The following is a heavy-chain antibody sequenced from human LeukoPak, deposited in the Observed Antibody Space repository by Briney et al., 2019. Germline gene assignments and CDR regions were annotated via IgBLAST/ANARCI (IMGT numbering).Heavy chain of an antibody. Sequence: GASVNVSCKSSGGTFSSYAISWVRQAPGQGLEWMGGIIPIFGTANYAQKFQGRVTITADESTSTAYMELSSLRSEDTAVYYCAREKGCGGDCYSEYYYYYMDVWGKGTTVTISS. CDR3: AREKGCGGDCYSEYYYYYMDV. J-gene: IGHJ6*03. CDR2: IIPIFGTA. D-gene: IGHD2-21*02. CDR1: GGTFSSYA. V-gene: IGHV1-69*13.